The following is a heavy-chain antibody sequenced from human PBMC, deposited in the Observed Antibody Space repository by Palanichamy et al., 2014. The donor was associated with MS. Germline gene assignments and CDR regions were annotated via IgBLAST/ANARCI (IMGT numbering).Heavy chain of an antibody. V-gene: IGHV4-39*01. CDR3: ARHTQWLVLGFDY. Sequence: QLQLQESGPGLVKPSETLSLTCTVSGGSISSSSYYWGWIRQPPGKGLEWIGSIYYSGSTYYNPSLKSRVTISVDTSKNQFSLKLSSVTAADTAVYYCARHTQWLVLGFDYWGQGTLVTVSS. CDR2: IYYSGST. CDR1: GGSISSSSYY. D-gene: IGHD6-19*01. J-gene: IGHJ4*02.